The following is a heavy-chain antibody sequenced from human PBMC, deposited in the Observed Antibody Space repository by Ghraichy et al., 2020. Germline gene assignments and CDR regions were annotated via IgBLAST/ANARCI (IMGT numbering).Heavy chain of an antibody. D-gene: IGHD2-2*01. CDR3: ASRTSWPGGAFDI. J-gene: IGHJ3*02. CDR1: GGSFSGYY. V-gene: IGHV4-34*01. CDR2: INHSGST. Sequence: SETLSLTCAVYGGSFSGYYWSWIRQPPGKGLEWIGEINHSGSTNYNPSLKSRVNISVDTSKNQFSLKLSSVTAADTAVYYCASRTSWPGGAFDIWGQGTMVTVSS.